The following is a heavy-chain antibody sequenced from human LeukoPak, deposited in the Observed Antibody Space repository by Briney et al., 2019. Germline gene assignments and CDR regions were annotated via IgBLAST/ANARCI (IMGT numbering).Heavy chain of an antibody. CDR1: GFTFSRYS. CDR3: ALTHYDFWGGFWGFDF. J-gene: IGHJ4*02. CDR2: ISSSSSYI. V-gene: IGHV3-21*01. D-gene: IGHD3-3*01. Sequence: GGSLRLSCAASGFTFSRYSMNWVRQAPGKGLEWVSSISSSSSYIYHADSMKGRFTISRDNAKNSLYLQMNSLRAEDTAVYYCALTHYDFWGGFWGFDFWGQGTLVTVSS.